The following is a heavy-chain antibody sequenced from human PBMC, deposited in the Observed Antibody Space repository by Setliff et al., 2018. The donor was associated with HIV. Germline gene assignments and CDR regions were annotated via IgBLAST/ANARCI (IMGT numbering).Heavy chain of an antibody. Sequence: ASVKVSCKASGGTFSSYAISWVRQAPGQGLEWMGGIIPIFGTANHAQKFQGRVTITTDESTSTAYMELSSLRSEDTAVYYCARSRFPGIAAPYYFDYWGQGTLVTSPQ. CDR1: GGTFSSYA. CDR2: IIPIFGTA. V-gene: IGHV1-69*05. J-gene: IGHJ4*02. CDR3: ARSRFPGIAAPYYFDY. D-gene: IGHD6-13*01.